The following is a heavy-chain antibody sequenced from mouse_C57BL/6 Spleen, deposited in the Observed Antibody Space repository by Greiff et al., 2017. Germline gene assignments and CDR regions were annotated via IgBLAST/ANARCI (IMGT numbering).Heavy chain of an antibody. V-gene: IGHV5-17*01. J-gene: IGHJ2*01. CDR2: ISSGSSTI. D-gene: IGHD2-5*01. CDR3: ARREYSNYGYFDD. Sequence: EVMLVESGGGLVKPGGSLKLSCAASGFTFSDYGMHWVRQAPEKGLEWVAYISSGSSTIYYADTVKGRFTISRDNARNTLFLQMTSLRSEDTAMYYCARREYSNYGYFDDWGQGTTLTVSS. CDR1: GFTFSDYG.